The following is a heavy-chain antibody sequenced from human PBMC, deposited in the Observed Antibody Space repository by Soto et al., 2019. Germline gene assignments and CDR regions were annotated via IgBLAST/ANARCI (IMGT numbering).Heavy chain of an antibody. J-gene: IGHJ6*02. CDR3: ARGDPYYDFWSGLIYYYYGMDV. CDR1: GGTFSSYA. V-gene: IGHV1-69*01. CDR2: IIPIFGTA. D-gene: IGHD3-3*01. Sequence: QVQLVQSGAEAKKPGSSVKVSCKASGGTFSSYAISWVRQAPGQGLEWTGGIIPIFGTANYAQKFQGRVTITADESTSTAYMELSSLRSEDTAVYYCARGDPYYDFWSGLIYYYYGMDVWGQGTTVTVSS.